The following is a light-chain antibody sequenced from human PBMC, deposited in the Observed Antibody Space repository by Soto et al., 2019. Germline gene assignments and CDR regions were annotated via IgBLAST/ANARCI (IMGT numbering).Light chain of an antibody. V-gene: IGKV3-15*01. Sequence: EIVMTQSPATLSVSPGERATLSCRASQSVSSNLAWYQQKPGQAPRLLIYGASTRATVIPARFSGSGSGTEFTLTISSLQSEDFAVYYCPQYSNWPITFGPGTKVDIK. J-gene: IGKJ3*01. CDR3: PQYSNWPIT. CDR2: GAS. CDR1: QSVSSN.